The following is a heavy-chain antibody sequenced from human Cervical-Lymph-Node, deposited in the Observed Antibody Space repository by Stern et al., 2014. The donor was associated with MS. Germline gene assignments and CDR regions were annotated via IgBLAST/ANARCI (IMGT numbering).Heavy chain of an antibody. CDR2: ISSSGRTI. CDR3: ARVVFGLDV. J-gene: IGHJ6*02. Sequence: VQLVESGGGLVQPGGSLKLSCAASGFAFGGYSMNWARQAPGTGLEWVSHISSSGRTIYIADSVKGRFTVSRDNSNNSLFLQINSLRDEDTAVYYCARVVFGLDVWGPGTTVIVSS. V-gene: IGHV3-48*02. CDR1: GFAFGGYS. D-gene: IGHD2-8*02.